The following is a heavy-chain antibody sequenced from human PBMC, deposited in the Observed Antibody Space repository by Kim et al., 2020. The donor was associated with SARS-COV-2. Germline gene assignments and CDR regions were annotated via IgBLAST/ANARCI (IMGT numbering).Heavy chain of an antibody. Sequence: GGSLRLSCAASGFTFSSYAMHWVRQAPGKGLEWVAVISYDGSNKYYADSVKGRFTISRDNSKNTLYLQMNSLRAEDTAVYYCARDPDGDHDAFDIWGQGTMVTVSS. J-gene: IGHJ3*02. CDR3: ARDPDGDHDAFDI. CDR2: ISYDGSNK. D-gene: IGHD3-10*01. CDR1: GFTFSSYA. V-gene: IGHV3-30-3*01.